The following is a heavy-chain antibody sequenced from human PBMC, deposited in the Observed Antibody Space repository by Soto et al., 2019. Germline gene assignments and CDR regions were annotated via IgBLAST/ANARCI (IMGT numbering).Heavy chain of an antibody. Sequence: SETLSLTCTVSGGSISSYYWSWIRQPPGKGLEWIGYIYYSGSTNYNPSLKSRVTISVDTSKNQFSLKLGSVTAADTAVYYCARGDTIVGATRGAFDIWGQGTMVTVSS. J-gene: IGHJ3*02. CDR2: IYYSGST. V-gene: IGHV4-59*01. CDR3: ARGDTIVGATRGAFDI. CDR1: GGSISSYY. D-gene: IGHD1-26*01.